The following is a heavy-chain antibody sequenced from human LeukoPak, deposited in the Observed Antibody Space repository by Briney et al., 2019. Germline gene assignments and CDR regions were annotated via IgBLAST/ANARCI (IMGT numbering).Heavy chain of an antibody. CDR1: GFTFSSYS. D-gene: IGHD4-17*01. CDR2: ISSSSSYI. J-gene: IGHJ4*02. Sequence: PGGSLRLSCAASGFTFSSYSMNWVRQAPGKGLEWVSSISSSSSYIYYADSVKGRFTISRDNAKNSLYLQMNSLRAEDTAVYYCARGSTTVTKGFDYWGQGTLVTVSS. CDR3: ARGSTTVTKGFDY. V-gene: IGHV3-21*01.